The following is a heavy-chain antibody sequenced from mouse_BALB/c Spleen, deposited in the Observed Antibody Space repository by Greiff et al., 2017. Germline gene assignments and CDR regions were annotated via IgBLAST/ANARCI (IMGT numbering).Heavy chain of an antibody. CDR2: ISYDGSN. Sequence: VQLKQSGPGLVKPSQSLSLTCSVTGYSITSGYYWNWIRQFPGNKLEWMGYISYDGSNNYNPSLKNRISITRDTSKNQFFLKLNSVTTEDTATYYCASGLYYGSSYGYWGQGTLVTVSA. D-gene: IGHD1-1*01. CDR3: ASGLYYGSSYGY. V-gene: IGHV3-6*02. J-gene: IGHJ3*01. CDR1: GYSITSGYY.